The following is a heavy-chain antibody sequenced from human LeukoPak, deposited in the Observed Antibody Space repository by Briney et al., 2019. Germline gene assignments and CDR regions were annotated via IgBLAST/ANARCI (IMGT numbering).Heavy chain of an antibody. D-gene: IGHD4-11*01. CDR3: ARVEGPTVNTMYYDL. CDR1: GFTFRNHG. J-gene: IGHJ4*02. Sequence: GGSLRLSCVASGFTFRNHGMIWVRQAPGKGLEWLSYISPRTETKNYADSVKDRFTISRDDAENSVYLHMNSLRAEDTAVYYCARVEGPTVNTMYYDLWGQGTLVTVSS. CDR2: ISPRTETK. V-gene: IGHV3-48*01.